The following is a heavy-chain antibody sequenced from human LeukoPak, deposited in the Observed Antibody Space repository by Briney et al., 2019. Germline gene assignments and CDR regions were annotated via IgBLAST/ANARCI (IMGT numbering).Heavy chain of an antibody. CDR1: RGSISSYY. J-gene: IGHJ4*02. D-gene: IGHD3-22*01. CDR2: INNSGST. V-gene: IGHV4-4*07. Sequence: PSETLSLTCTVSRGSISSYYWSWIRQPAGKGLEWIGRINNSGSTKYNPSLKSRVTMSVDMSKNQFSLKMTSVTAADTAVYYCVRASSGSFYYFDYWGQGTPVTVSS. CDR3: VRASSGSFYYFDY.